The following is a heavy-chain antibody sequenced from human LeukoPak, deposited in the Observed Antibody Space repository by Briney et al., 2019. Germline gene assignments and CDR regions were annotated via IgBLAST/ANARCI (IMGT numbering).Heavy chain of an antibody. D-gene: IGHD6-13*01. V-gene: IGHV3-9*01. CDR3: AESSSSLEGGAFDI. CDR1: GFTFDDYA. Sequence: HPGRSLRPAFAASGFTFDDYAIHSVRHAPGKGLELVSAISVNSGSIGYADSVKGRFTISRDNAKNSLYLQMNSLRAEDTALYYCAESSSSLEGGAFDIWGQGKMVTVSS. CDR2: ISVNSGSI. J-gene: IGHJ3*02.